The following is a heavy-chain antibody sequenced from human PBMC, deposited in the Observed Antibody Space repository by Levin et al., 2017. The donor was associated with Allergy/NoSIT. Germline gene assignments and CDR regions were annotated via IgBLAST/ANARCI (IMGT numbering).Heavy chain of an antibody. D-gene: IGHD5-12*01. CDR3: AASGYDFRYYFDY. V-gene: IGHV4-39*01. CDR1: GGSISSSSYY. CDR2: IYYSGST. Sequence: SQTLSLTCTVSGGSISSSSYYWGWIRQPPGKGLEWIGSIYYSGSTYYNPSLKSRVTISVDTSKNQFSLKLSSVTAADTAVYYCAASGYDFRYYFDYWGQGTLVTVSS. J-gene: IGHJ4*02.